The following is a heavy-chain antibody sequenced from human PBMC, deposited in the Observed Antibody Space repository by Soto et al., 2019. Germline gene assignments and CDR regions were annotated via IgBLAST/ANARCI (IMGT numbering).Heavy chain of an antibody. V-gene: IGHV1-69*02. J-gene: IGHJ3*02. CDR3: SIGSWSAETFDI. CDR1: GGTFNTYT. D-gene: IGHD2-2*01. CDR2: IIPMLTVT. Sequence: QVHLLQSGAEVKTPGSSVKVACKAAGGTFNTYTLIWVRQAPGHGLEWMGRIIPMLTVTNSAQKFQGRVTLTADKSTGTAFMELTSLRSDDTAIYYCSIGSWSAETFDIWGQGTMVTVSS.